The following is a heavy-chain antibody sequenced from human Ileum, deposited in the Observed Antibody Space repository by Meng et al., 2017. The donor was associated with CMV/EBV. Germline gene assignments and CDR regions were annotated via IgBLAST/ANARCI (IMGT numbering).Heavy chain of an antibody. J-gene: IGHJ4*02. CDR2: ISWNSGTV. CDR1: GFTFDDYA. D-gene: IGHD2-2*02. CDR3: AKDLYLGHCSSTTCYNGIDS. V-gene: IGHV3-9*01. Sequence: SLKISCAASGFTFDDYAMHWVRQAPGKGPEWVSGISWNSGTVGYADSVKGRFTISRDNAKNSLFLEMNSLRVEDTALYYCAKDLYLGHCSSTTCYNGIDSWGQGTRVTVAS.